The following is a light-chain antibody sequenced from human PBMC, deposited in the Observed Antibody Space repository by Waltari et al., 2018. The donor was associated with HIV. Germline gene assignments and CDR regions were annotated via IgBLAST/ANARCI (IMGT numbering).Light chain of an antibody. CDR2: GKN. V-gene: IGLV3-19*01. J-gene: IGLJ2*01. CDR3: NSRDSSGNHLRV. Sequence: SSELTQDPAVSVALGQTVRITCQGDSLRSYYASWYQQKPGQAPVLVIYGKNNRPSGIPDRFAGSSSGITASLTITGAQAEEEADYYCNSRDSSGNHLRVFGGGTKLTVL. CDR1: SLRSYY.